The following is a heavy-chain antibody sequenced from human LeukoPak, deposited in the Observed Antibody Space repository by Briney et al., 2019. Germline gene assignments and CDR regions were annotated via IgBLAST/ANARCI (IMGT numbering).Heavy chain of an antibody. J-gene: IGHJ4*02. D-gene: IGHD6-19*01. CDR3: AKDILVIAVAGTGFDY. Sequence: PGGSLRLSCAASGFTFDDYAMHWVRQAPGKGLEWVSGISRNSGSIGYADSVKGRFTISRDNAKNSLYLQMNSLRAEDTALYYCAKDILVIAVAGTGFDYWGQGTLVTVSS. CDR1: GFTFDDYA. V-gene: IGHV3-9*01. CDR2: ISRNSGSI.